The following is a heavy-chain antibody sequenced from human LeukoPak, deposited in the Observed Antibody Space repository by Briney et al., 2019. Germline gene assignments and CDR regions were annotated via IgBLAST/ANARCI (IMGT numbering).Heavy chain of an antibody. D-gene: IGHD3-3*01. J-gene: IGHJ4*02. Sequence: ASVKVSCKVSGYTLTELSMHWVRQAPGKGLEWMGGFDPEDGETIYAQKFQGRVTMTEDTSTDTAYMELSSLRSEDTAVYYCATSLFGWIFGEGGGDYWGQGTLVTVSS. CDR1: GYTLTELS. V-gene: IGHV1-24*01. CDR2: FDPEDGET. CDR3: ATSLFGWIFGEGGGDY.